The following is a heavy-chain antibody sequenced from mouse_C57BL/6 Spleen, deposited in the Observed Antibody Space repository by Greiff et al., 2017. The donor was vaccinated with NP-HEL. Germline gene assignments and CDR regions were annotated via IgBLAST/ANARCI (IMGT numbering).Heavy chain of an antibody. CDR1: GFSLTSYG. Sequence: VQLQESGPGLVQPSQSLSITCTVSGFSLTSYGVHWVRQPPGKGLEWLGVIWSGGSTDYNAAFISRLSISKDNSKSQVFFKMNSLQADDTAIYYCAKNCGPTGEDYAMDYWGQGTSVTVSS. CDR2: IWSGGST. D-gene: IGHD4-1*02. V-gene: IGHV2-4*01. J-gene: IGHJ4*01. CDR3: AKNCGPTGEDYAMDY.